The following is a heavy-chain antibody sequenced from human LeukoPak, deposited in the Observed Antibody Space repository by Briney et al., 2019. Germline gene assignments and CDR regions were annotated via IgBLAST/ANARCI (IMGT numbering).Heavy chain of an antibody. D-gene: IGHD2-2*01. J-gene: IGHJ4*02. CDR2: INHSGST. V-gene: IGHV4-34*01. CDR1: GGSFSGYY. Sequence: SGTLSLTCAVYGGSFSGYYWSWIRQPPGKGLEWIGEINHSGSTNYNPSLKSRVTISVDTSKNQFSLKLSSVTAADTAVYYCARGGYCSSTSCYYDRDFDYWGQGTLVTVSS. CDR3: ARGGYCSSTSCYYDRDFDY.